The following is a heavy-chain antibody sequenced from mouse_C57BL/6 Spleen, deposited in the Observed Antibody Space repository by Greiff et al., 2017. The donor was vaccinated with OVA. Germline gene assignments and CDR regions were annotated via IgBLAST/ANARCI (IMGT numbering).Heavy chain of an antibody. J-gene: IGHJ4*01. D-gene: IGHD2-5*01. CDR1: GFTFSSYA. Sequence: EVQLVESGEGLVKPGGSLKLSCAASGFTFSSYAMSWVRQTPEKRLEWVAYISSGGDYIYYADTVKGRFTISGDNARNTLYLQMSSLKSEDAAMYYCARDKGPYDSNPYYYAMDYWGQGTSVTVSS. CDR2: ISSGGDYI. CDR3: ARDKGPYDSNPYYYAMDY. V-gene: IGHV5S21*01.